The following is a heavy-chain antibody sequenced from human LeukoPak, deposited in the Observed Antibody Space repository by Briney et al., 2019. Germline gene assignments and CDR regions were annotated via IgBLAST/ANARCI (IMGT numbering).Heavy chain of an antibody. J-gene: IGHJ6*02. CDR3: ARLRDQVVAAPPQNYYYGMDV. CDR1: GGSISSYY. Sequence: PSETLSLTCTVSGGSISSYYWSWIRQPPGKGLEWIGYIYYSGSTNYNPSLKSRVTISVDTSKNKFSLKLSSVTAADTAVYYCARLRDQVVAAPPQNYYYGMDVWGQGTTVTVSS. D-gene: IGHD2-15*01. V-gene: IGHV4-59*08. CDR2: IYYSGST.